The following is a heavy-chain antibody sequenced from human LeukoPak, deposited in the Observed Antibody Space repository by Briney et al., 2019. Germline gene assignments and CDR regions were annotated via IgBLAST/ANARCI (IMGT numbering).Heavy chain of an antibody. D-gene: IGHD3-22*01. J-gene: IGHJ4*02. Sequence: GGSLRLSCAASGFTFSSYAMSWVRQAPGKGLEWVSAISGSGGSTYYADSVKGRFTISRDNSKNTLYLQMNSLRAEDTAVYYCARDRTSSGYFDYWGQGTLVTVSS. CDR2: ISGSGGST. V-gene: IGHV3-23*01. CDR3: ARDRTSSGYFDY. CDR1: GFTFSSYA.